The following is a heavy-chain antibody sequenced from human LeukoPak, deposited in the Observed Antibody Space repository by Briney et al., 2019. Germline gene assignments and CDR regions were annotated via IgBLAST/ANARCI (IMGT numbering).Heavy chain of an antibody. D-gene: IGHD2-2*01. CDR3: ARAGGIGYCSSTSCSYNWFDP. CDR1: GGTFSSYA. V-gene: IGHV1-69*01. CDR2: IIPIFGTA. J-gene: IGHJ5*02. Sequence: AASVKVSCKASGGTFSSYAISWVRQAPGQGLEWMGGIIPIFGTANYAQKFQGRVTITADESTSTAYMELSSLRSEDTAVYYCARAGGIGYCSSTSCSYNWFDPWGQGTLVTVSS.